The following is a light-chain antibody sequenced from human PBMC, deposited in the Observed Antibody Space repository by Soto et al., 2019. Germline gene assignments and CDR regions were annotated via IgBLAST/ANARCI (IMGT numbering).Light chain of an antibody. CDR3: QQYATSPGT. CDR1: QSVSTY. V-gene: IGKV3-11*01. J-gene: IGKJ1*01. CDR2: DAS. Sequence: EIVLTQSPATLSLSPGERATLSCKASQSVSTYLAWYQQKPGQAPRLLIFDASNRATGIPARFSGSGSGTDFTLTISGLEPEDFAVYYCQQYATSPGTFGQGTKVDI.